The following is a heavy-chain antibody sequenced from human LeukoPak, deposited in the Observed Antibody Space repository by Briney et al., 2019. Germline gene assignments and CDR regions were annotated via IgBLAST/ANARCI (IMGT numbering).Heavy chain of an antibody. V-gene: IGHV3-48*03. Sequence: GGSRGLSWAASGLTFNNYEMNWFRQAPGKGLEWVSYISGSGSNIYYADSVKGRFTISRDNAKNSLYLQMNSLRAEDTAVYYCARESNGYSFDYWGQGTLVTVSS. CDR1: GLTFNNYE. CDR3: ARESNGYSFDY. J-gene: IGHJ4*02. D-gene: IGHD5-24*01. CDR2: ISGSGSNI.